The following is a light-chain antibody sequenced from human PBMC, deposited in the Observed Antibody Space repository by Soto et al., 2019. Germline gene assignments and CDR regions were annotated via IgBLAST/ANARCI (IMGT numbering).Light chain of an antibody. V-gene: IGKV3D-20*02. Sequence: EIVLTQSPGTLSLSPGERATLSCRASQSVSSSYLAWYQQKPGQAPRLLIYGASSRATGIPDRFSGSGSGTDFTLTISRLEPEAFAVYYCHQRSSWPITFGQGTRLEIK. CDR2: GAS. J-gene: IGKJ5*01. CDR3: HQRSSWPIT. CDR1: QSVSSSY.